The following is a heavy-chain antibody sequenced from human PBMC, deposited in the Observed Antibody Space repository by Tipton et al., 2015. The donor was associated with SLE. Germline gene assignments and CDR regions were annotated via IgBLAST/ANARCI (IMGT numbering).Heavy chain of an antibody. V-gene: IGHV3-74*01. CDR3: ASARIKTFAQVAPFDY. CDR2: VNSDGSST. CDR1: GLTLSNYW. Sequence: SLRLSCAASGLTLSNYWMHWVRQPPGKGLVWVSRVNSDGSSTTYADSVRGRFTISRDTAKNTLYLQMNSPRAEDTAVYYCASARIKTFAQVAPFDYWGQGTLVTVSS. J-gene: IGHJ4*02. D-gene: IGHD3-3*01.